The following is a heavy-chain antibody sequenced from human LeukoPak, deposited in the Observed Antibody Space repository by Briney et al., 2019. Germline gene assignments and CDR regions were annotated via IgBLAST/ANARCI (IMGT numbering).Heavy chain of an antibody. CDR2: INPNSGGT. D-gene: IGHD3-10*01. Sequence: ASVKVSCKASGYTFTGYYMHWVRQAPGQGLEWMGRINPNSGGTNYAQKFQGRVTMTRDTSINTAYMELSRLRSDDTAVYYCARPYYGSGSYLGYWGQGTLVTVSS. CDR3: ARPYYGSGSYLGY. J-gene: IGHJ4*02. CDR1: GYTFTGYY. V-gene: IGHV1-2*06.